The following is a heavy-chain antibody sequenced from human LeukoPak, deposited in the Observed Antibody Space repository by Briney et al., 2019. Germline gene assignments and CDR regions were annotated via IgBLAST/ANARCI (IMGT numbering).Heavy chain of an antibody. CDR3: AKDRTAMILGYYFDY. CDR2: IRYDGSNK. CDR1: GFTFSSYG. Sequence: GGSLRLSCAASGFTFSSYGMHWVRQAPGKGLEWVAFIRYDGSNKYYADSVKGRFTISRDNSKNTLYLQMNSLRAEDTAVYYCAKDRTAMILGYYFDYWGQGTLVTVSS. J-gene: IGHJ4*02. D-gene: IGHD5-18*01. V-gene: IGHV3-30*02.